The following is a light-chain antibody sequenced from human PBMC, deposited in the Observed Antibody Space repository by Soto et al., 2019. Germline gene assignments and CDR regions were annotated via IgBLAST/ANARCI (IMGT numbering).Light chain of an antibody. Sequence: QSALTQPPSASGSPGQSVTISCTGTSSDVGGYNYVSWYQQHPGKAPKLMISEVSKRPSGVPDRSSGSKSGNTASLTVSGLQAEDEADYYCSSFAGNNNLVFGGGTQLTVL. CDR3: SSFAGNNNLV. J-gene: IGLJ2*01. CDR2: EVS. CDR1: SSDVGGYNY. V-gene: IGLV2-8*01.